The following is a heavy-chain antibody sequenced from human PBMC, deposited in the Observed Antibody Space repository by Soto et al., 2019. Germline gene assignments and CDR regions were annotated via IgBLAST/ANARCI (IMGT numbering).Heavy chain of an antibody. V-gene: IGHV4-31*03. D-gene: IGHD2-15*01. J-gene: IGHJ4*02. CDR3: ARVDFDCSGGSCYSTKYFDY. CDR1: GGSISSGGYY. Sequence: SETLSLTCTVSGGSISSGGYYWSWIRQHPGKGLEWIGYIYYSGSTYYNPSLKSRVTISVDTSKNQFSLKLSSVTAADTAVYYCARVDFDCSGGSCYSTKYFDYWGQGTLVTVSS. CDR2: IYYSGST.